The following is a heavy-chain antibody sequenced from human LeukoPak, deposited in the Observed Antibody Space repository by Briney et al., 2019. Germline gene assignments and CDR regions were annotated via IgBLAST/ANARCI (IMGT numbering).Heavy chain of an antibody. V-gene: IGHV3-30*02. CDR3: AKGYYFDILSGYSSLGS. J-gene: IGHJ4*02. Sequence: GGSLRLSCAASGFAASGFTFSTFGMHWVRQAPGKGLEWVALIRYDGSNKYYADSVKGRFTISRDDSKNTLYLQMNSLRAEDTAAYYCAKGYYFDILSGYSSLGSWGQGTLVTVSS. CDR1: GFTFSTFG. D-gene: IGHD3-9*01. CDR2: IRYDGSNK.